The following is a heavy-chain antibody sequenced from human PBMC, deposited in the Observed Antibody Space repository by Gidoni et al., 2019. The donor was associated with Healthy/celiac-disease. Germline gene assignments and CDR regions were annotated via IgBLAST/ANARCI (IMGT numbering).Heavy chain of an antibody. V-gene: IGHV4-59*01. CDR2: IYYSGST. J-gene: IGHJ3*02. CDR1: GGSLSSYY. Sequence: QVQLQASGPGLVKPSETLSPTSTVSGGSLSSYYSSWIRQPPGKGLEWIGYIYYSGSTNYNPSLKSRVSISVDTSKNQFSLKLSSVTAADTAVYYCAGEGRIVVVTAIRVGAFDIWGQGTMVTVSS. D-gene: IGHD2-21*02. CDR3: AGEGRIVVVTAIRVGAFDI.